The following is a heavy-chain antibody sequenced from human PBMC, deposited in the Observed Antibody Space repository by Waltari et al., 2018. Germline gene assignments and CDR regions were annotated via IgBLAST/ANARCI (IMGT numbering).Heavy chain of an antibody. CDR1: GFTFSSYG. CDR3: AKEYGDYEAPDGMDV. J-gene: IGHJ6*02. V-gene: IGHV3-30*02. D-gene: IGHD4-17*01. Sequence: QVQLVESGGGVVQPGGSLRLSCAASGFTFSSYGMHWVRQAPGKGLEWVAFIRYDGSNKYYADSVKGRFTISRDNSKNTLYLQMNSLRAEDTAVYYCAKEYGDYEAPDGMDVWGQGTTVTVSS. CDR2: IRYDGSNK.